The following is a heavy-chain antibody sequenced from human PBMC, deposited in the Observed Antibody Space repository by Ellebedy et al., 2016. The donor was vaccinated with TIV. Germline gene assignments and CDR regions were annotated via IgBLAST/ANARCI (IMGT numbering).Heavy chain of an antibody. J-gene: IGHJ6*02. CDR3: ARLPDPYYGMDV. CDR1: GGYIRSGGHY. CDR2: IYYTGST. D-gene: IGHD2-21*01. V-gene: IGHV4-39*01. Sequence: MPSETLSLTCTVSGGYIRSGGHYWGWIRQPPGKGLEWIGSIYYTGSTYCNPSLKSRVTISVDTSKNQFSLRLSSLTAADTAVYHCARLPDPYYGMDVWGQGTTVTVSS.